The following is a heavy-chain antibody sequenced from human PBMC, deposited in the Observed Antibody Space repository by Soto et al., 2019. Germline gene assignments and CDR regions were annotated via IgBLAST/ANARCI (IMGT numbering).Heavy chain of an antibody. Sequence: PSQTFSLTCAISGDSVSSNSAAWNWVRQSPSRGLEWLGRTYYRSKWYNDYAVSVKSRITINPDTSKNQFSLQLNSVTPEDTAVYYCARDEYYDFWSGYGGYYYYMDVWGKGTTVTVSS. CDR3: ARDEYYDFWSGYGGYYYYMDV. J-gene: IGHJ6*03. D-gene: IGHD3-3*01. CDR1: GDSVSSNSAA. CDR2: TYYRSKWYN. V-gene: IGHV6-1*01.